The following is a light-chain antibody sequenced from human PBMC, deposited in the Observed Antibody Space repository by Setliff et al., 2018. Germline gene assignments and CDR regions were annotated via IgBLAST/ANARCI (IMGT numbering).Light chain of an antibody. J-gene: IGLJ1*01. CDR3: SSYTSSSTPYV. CDR1: SSDVGGYNY. CDR2: DVS. V-gene: IGLV2-11*01. Sequence: QSALTQPRSVSGSPGQSVTISCTGTSSDVGGYNYVSWYQQHPGKAPKFMIYDVSKRPSGVPDRFSGSKSGNTAPLTISGLQAEDEADYYCSSYTSSSTPYVFGTGTKVTVL.